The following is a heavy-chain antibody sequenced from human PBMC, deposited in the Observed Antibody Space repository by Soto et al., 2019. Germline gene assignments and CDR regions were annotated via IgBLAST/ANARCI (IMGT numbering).Heavy chain of an antibody. D-gene: IGHD3-3*01. Sequence: SVKVSCKASGGTFSSYAISWVRQAPGQGLEWMGGIIPIFGTANYAQKFQGRVTITADESTSTAYMELSSLRSEDTAVYYCARGSSASRFLEWLPQRWFDPWGQGTLVTVSA. CDR2: IIPIFGTA. CDR1: GGTFSSYA. J-gene: IGHJ5*02. V-gene: IGHV1-69*13. CDR3: ARGSSASRFLEWLPQRWFDP.